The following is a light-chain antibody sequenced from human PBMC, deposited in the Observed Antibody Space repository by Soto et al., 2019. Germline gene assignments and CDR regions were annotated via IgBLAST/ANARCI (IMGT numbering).Light chain of an antibody. J-gene: IGKJ3*01. CDR2: AAS. Sequence: DIQMTQSPSSVSASVGDRVTITCRASQGIASWLAWYQQKGGKAPKLLIFAASSLQSGVPSRFSGSGSGTDFTLTISSLQSEDFAVYFCQQYNNWPPVTFGPGTKVDI. CDR3: QQYNNWPPVT. CDR1: QGIASW. V-gene: IGKV1D-12*01.